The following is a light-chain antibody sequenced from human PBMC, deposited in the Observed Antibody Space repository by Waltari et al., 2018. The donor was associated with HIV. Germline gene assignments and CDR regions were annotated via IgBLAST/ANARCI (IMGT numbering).Light chain of an antibody. CDR2: EVS. CDR3: SAYAASTTYVI. Sequence: QSALTQPASVSGSPGQSITISCTGTSSDVGGYNLVSWYQQHPGKAPKLMIYEVSKRPSGLSNRFSGAKSGNTASLTISGLQAEAAANYYCSAYAASTTYVIFGGVPKLTVL. V-gene: IGLV2-23*02. J-gene: IGLJ2*01. CDR1: SSDVGGYNL.